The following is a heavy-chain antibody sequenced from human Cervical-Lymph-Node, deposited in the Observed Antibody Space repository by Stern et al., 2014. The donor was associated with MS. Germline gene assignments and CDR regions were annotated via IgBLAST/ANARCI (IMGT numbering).Heavy chain of an antibody. V-gene: IGHV1-2*02. CDR1: GYIFTDYY. J-gene: IGHJ5*02. CDR2: INPKSGGT. Sequence: VQLVESGAEVEKPGASVKVSCKASGYIFTDYYLHWERQAPGQGLEWMGRINPKSGGTSYAQSFQGRVTLTRDTSITTAYMDLSRLTSDDTAVYYCTRALRIADRPSPGGHWFDPWGQGTLVIVSS. CDR3: TRALRIADRPSPGGHWFDP. D-gene: IGHD6-6*01.